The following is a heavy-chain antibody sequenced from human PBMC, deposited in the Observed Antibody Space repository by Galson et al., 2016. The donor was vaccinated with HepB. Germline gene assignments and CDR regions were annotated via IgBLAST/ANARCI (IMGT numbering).Heavy chain of an antibody. V-gene: IGHV1-18*01. D-gene: IGHD3-10*01. CDR1: GGTFSNYA. CDR2: ISGYNGNT. CDR3: ARGFYGSRGWFDP. Sequence: SGGTFSNYAINWVRQAPGHGLEWMGCISGYNGNTNYAQTFRDRVTMTTDTSTTTAYMELKSLTSDDTAVYYCARGFYGSRGWFDPWGQGTLVTVSS. J-gene: IGHJ5*02.